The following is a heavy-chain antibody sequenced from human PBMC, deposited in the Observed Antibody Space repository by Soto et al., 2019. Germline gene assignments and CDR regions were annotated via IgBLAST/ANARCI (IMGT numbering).Heavy chain of an antibody. CDR3: ARSPYGSGSYYAIDY. D-gene: IGHD3-22*01. CDR1: GYTFTSYG. V-gene: IGHV1-18*01. J-gene: IGHJ4*02. CDR2: ISAYNGNT. Sequence: ASVKVSCKASGYTFTSYGISWVRQAPGQGLEWMGWISAYNGNTNYAQKLQGRVTMTTDTSTSTVYMDLSSLRSEDTAEYYCARSPYGSGSYYAIDYWGQGTQVTVSS.